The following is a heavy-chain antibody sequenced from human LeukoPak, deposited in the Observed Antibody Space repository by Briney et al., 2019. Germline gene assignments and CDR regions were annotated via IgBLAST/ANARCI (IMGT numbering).Heavy chain of an antibody. CDR1: GFTFNSHA. CDR2: IDISGGST. J-gene: IGHJ4*02. V-gene: IGHV3-23*01. CDR3: ANEVRPNDS. Sequence: GGSLRLSCAVSGFTFNSHAMCWVRQAPGPGLEWASSIDISGGSTYYADSVKGRFTISRDNSKNTLYLQMNSLRGEDTALYFCANEVRPNDSWGQGTLVTVSS. D-gene: IGHD4/OR15-4a*01.